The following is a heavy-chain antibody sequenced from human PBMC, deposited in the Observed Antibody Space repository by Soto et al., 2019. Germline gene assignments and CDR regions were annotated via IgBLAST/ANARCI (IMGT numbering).Heavy chain of an antibody. CDR3: ARDIDFGY. CDR2: TYYRSKWYN. J-gene: IGHJ4*02. V-gene: IGHV6-1*01. D-gene: IGHD3-3*01. Sequence: PSQTLSLPCVISGDSVSSNSSGCDLIRQSPSRGLEWLGRTYYRSKWYNEYAVSVKSRITINPDTSRSQISLQLNSVTPEDTAVYYCARDIDFGYWGRGTQVTVSS. CDR1: GDSVSSNSSG.